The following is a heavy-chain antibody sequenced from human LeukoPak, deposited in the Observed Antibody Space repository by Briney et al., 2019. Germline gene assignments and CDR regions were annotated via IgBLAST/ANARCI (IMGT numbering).Heavy chain of an antibody. CDR3: ARAPGVTTNWFDP. Sequence: PGGSLRLSCAASGFTFSSYAMHWVRQAPGKGLEYVSDISSTGGSTYYANSVKGRFTISRDNSKNTLYLQMGSLRAEDMAVYYCARAPGVTTNWFDPWGQGTLVTVSS. CDR1: GFTFSSYA. V-gene: IGHV3-64*01. D-gene: IGHD2-21*02. J-gene: IGHJ5*02. CDR2: ISSTGGST.